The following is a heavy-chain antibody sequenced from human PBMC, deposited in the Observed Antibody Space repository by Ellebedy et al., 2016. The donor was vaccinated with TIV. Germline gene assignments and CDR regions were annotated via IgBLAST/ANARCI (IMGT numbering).Heavy chain of an antibody. CDR2: IWYDGSNK. CDR1: GFTFSSYG. V-gene: IGHV3-33*01. D-gene: IGHD4-17*01. CDR3: ARHYGDYGKDY. Sequence: GESLKISXAASGFTFSSYGMHWVRQAPGKGLEWVAVIWYDGSNKYYADSVKGRFTISRDNSKNTLYLQMNSLRAEDTAVYYCARHYGDYGKDYWGQGTLVTVSS. J-gene: IGHJ4*02.